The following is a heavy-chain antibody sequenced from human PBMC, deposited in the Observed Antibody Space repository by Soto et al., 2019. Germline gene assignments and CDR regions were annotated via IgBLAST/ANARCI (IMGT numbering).Heavy chain of an antibody. D-gene: IGHD3-22*01. CDR3: ARDMDRQWLRPFDY. J-gene: IGHJ4*02. Sequence: QVQLVESGGGVVQPGRSLRLSCAASGFTFSSYGMHWVRQAPGKGLEWVAVIWYDGSNKYYADSVKGRFTISRDNSKNTLYLQMNSLRAEDTAVYYCARDMDRQWLRPFDYCGQGTLVTVSS. V-gene: IGHV3-33*01. CDR2: IWYDGSNK. CDR1: GFTFSSYG.